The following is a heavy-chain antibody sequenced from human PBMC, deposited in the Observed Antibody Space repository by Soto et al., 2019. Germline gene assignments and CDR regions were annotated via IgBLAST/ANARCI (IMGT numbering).Heavy chain of an antibody. CDR1: GFTFSSYA. CDR3: AKELSSGGYFDY. J-gene: IGHJ4*02. D-gene: IGHD6-19*01. Sequence: EVHLLESGGGLVQPGGSLRLSCAASGFTFSSYAMNWVRQAPGKGLEWVSVISGSGGSTYYADSVKGRFTISRDNSKNTLYLQMNSLRAEDTAVYYCAKELSSGGYFDYWGQGTLVTVSS. V-gene: IGHV3-23*01. CDR2: ISGSGGST.